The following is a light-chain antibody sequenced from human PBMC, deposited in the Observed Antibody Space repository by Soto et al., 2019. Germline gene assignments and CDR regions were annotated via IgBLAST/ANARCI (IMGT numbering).Light chain of an antibody. CDR3: QQYGSSPFT. J-gene: IGKJ3*01. CDR1: QSVSSNN. Sequence: EIVLTQSPGTLSLSPGERATLSCRASQSVSSNNLAWYQQRPGQAPRVVIYGASTRATGIPERFSGSGSGTDFTLTISRPEPEDFAVYYCQQYGSSPFTFGPGTKVDIK. V-gene: IGKV3-20*01. CDR2: GAS.